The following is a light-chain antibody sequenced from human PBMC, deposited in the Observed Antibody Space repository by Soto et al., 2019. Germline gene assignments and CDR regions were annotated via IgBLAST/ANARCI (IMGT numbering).Light chain of an antibody. CDR2: ASS. CDR3: QQYNNWPPIT. CDR1: QSISTN. Sequence: EIVMTQSPATLSVSPGERATLSCRASQSISTNLAWYQQRPGQAPRLLIYASSTRAPDTPVRFSGSGSGTEFTLTISSLRSEDFATYYCQQYNNWPPITFGGGTKVEIK. J-gene: IGKJ4*01. V-gene: IGKV3-15*01.